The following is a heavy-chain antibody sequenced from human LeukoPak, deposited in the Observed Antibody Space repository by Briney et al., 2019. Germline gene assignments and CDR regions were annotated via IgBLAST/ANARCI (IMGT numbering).Heavy chain of an antibody. V-gene: IGHV3-7*01. D-gene: IGHD3-10*01. Sequence: GGSLRLSCAASGFTFSSYGMSWVRQAPGKGLEWVANIKQDGTEKYYVDSVKGRFTISRDNAKNSLYLQMNSLRVEDTAVHYRAKVAKYYYGSETYYFFEHWGQGTPVTASS. J-gene: IGHJ4*02. CDR2: IKQDGTEK. CDR1: GFTFSSYG. CDR3: AKVAKYYYGSETYYFFEH.